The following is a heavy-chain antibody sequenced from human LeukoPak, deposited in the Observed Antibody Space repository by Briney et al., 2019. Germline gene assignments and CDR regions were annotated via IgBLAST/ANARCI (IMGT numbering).Heavy chain of an antibody. CDR1: GFTFSSYS. CDR2: ISSSSSYI. J-gene: IGHJ4*02. D-gene: IGHD5-18*01. V-gene: IGHV3-21*01. CDR3: ARVKLGYSYGYHLDY. Sequence: GGSLRLSCAASGFTFSSYSMNWVRQAPGKGLEWVSSISSSSSYIYYADSVKGRFTISRDNAKNSLYLQMNSLRAEDTAVYYCARVKLGYSYGYHLDYWGQGTLVTVSS.